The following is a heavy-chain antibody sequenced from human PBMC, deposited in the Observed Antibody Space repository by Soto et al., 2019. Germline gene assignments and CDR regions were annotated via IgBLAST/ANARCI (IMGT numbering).Heavy chain of an antibody. CDR2: IYYSGST. D-gene: IGHD3-22*01. V-gene: IGHV4-30-4*01. J-gene: IGHJ4*02. Sequence: SETLSLTCTVSGGSISSGDYYWSWIRQPPGKGLEWIGYIYYSGSTYYNPSLKSRVTISVDTSKNQFSLKLSSVTAADTAVYYCARLDNHYYDSSGYDQVILTYFDYCGQGTLVTVSS. CDR3: ARLDNHYYDSSGYDQVILTYFDY. CDR1: GGSISSGDYY.